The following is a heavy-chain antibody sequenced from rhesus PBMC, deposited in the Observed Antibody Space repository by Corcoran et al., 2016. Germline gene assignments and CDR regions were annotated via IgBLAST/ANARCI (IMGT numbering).Heavy chain of an antibody. CDR1: GGSFSSYW. D-gene: IGHD6-13*01. V-gene: IGHV4-80*01. J-gene: IGHJ3*01. Sequence: QVQLQESGPGLVKPSEPLSLTCAVSGGSFSSYWWSWIRQPPGKGLEWIGEINVNSGSTNYNPSLKSRVTISKDASKNQFSLKLSSVTAADTAVYYCARVHIAAGDAFDFWGQGLRVTVSS. CDR3: ARVHIAAGDAFDF. CDR2: INVNSGST.